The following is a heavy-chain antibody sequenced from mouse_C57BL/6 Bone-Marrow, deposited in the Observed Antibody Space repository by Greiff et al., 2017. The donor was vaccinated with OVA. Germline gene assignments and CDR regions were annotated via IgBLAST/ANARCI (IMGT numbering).Heavy chain of an antibody. Sequence: VQLQQSGAELVRPGASVKLSCTASGFNIKDDYMHWVKQRPEQGLEWIGWIDPENGDTEYASKFQGKATITADTSSNTAYLQLSSLTSEDTAVYYCTPYYDGSSYDAYWGQGTLVTVSA. CDR1: GFNIKDDY. D-gene: IGHD1-1*01. V-gene: IGHV14-4*01. J-gene: IGHJ3*01. CDR3: TPYYDGSSYDAY. CDR2: IDPENGDT.